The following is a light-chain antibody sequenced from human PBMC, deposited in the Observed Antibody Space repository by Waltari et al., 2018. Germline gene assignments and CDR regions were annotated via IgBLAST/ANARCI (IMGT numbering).Light chain of an antibody. J-gene: IGLJ3*02. Sequence: QAVVTQEPSLTVSPGGTVTLTCGSSTGPVTSGHYAFGVQQKAGQAPRALLYEPSNRPTWTPARLPGPLLGGKAALTLSGARREDEAGYPCLLSYSLARLWVFGGGTRLTVL. CDR3: LLSYSLARLWV. CDR1: TGPVTSGHY. V-gene: IGLV7-46*01. CDR2: EPS.